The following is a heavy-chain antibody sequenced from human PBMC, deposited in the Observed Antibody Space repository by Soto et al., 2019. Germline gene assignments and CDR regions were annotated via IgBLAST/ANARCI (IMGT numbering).Heavy chain of an antibody. V-gene: IGHV1-18*01. CDR1: GYTFSTYG. CDR3: ARVKVPAAILGAFDL. CDR2: INPLKGDT. J-gene: IGHJ3*01. Sequence: QAQLVQSGGVMRKPGASVKVSCKASGYTFSTYGITWVRQAPGQGLEWMGWINPLKGDTNSAARFQDRLTMTTDTSTRTAYMELRSLTSDDTAVYYCARVKVPAAILGAFDLWGQGTVVTVSS. D-gene: IGHD2-2*02.